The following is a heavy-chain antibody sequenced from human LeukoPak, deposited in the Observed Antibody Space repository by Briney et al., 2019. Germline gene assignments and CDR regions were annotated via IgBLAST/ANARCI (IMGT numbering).Heavy chain of an antibody. CDR2: INWNGGST. CDR1: GFTFSSYG. Sequence: GGSLRLSCAASGFTFSSYGMHWVRQAPGKGLEWVSGINWNGGSTGYADSVKGRFTISRDNAKNSLYLQMNSLRAEDTALYHCARKGGYDMYNWFDPWGQGTLVTVSS. D-gene: IGHD3-9*01. V-gene: IGHV3-20*01. CDR3: ARKGGYDMYNWFDP. J-gene: IGHJ5*02.